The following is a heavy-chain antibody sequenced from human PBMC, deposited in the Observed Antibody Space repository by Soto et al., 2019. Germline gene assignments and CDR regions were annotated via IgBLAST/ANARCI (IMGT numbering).Heavy chain of an antibody. Sequence: ASVKVSCKASGYTFTSYDINWVRQATGQGLEWMVWMNPNSGNTGYAQKFQGRVTMTRNTSISTAYMELSSLRSEDTTVYYCARGLHCSGGSCYYFDYWGQGTLVTVSS. CDR2: MNPNSGNT. D-gene: IGHD2-15*01. CDR3: ARGLHCSGGSCYYFDY. V-gene: IGHV1-8*01. J-gene: IGHJ4*02. CDR1: GYTFTSYD.